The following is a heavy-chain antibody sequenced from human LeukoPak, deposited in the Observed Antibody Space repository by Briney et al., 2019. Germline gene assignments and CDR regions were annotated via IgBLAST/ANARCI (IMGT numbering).Heavy chain of an antibody. CDR3: ARVRAPITHWFDP. CDR1: GGSISSSSYY. Sequence: ASETLSLTCTVSGGSISSSSYYWGWIRQPPGKGLEWIGSVYHGGTTYYNPSLKSRVTISVDMSKNQFSLKLSSVTAADTAVYYCARVRAPITHWFDPWGQGTLVTVSS. CDR2: VYHGGTT. V-gene: IGHV4-39*07. J-gene: IGHJ5*02.